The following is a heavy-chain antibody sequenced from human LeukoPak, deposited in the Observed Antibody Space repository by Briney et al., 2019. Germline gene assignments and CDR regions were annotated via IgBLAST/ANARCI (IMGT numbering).Heavy chain of an antibody. CDR1: GYSFTGHY. J-gene: IGHJ4*02. Sequence: GASVKVSCKASGYSFTGHYMHWVRQAPGQGLEWMGWINPKSGGTNYAQKFQGRVTMTRDTSISTAYMDMSSLRSDDTAVYYCSRPDDYGDYWGQGTLVTVSS. V-gene: IGHV1-2*02. D-gene: IGHD1-14*01. CDR3: SRPDDYGDY. CDR2: INPKSGGT.